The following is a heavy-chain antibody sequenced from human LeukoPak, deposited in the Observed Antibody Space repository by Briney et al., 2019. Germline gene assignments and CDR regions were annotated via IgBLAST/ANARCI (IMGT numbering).Heavy chain of an antibody. CDR2: INPSGGST. D-gene: IGHD3-16*02. CDR3: ARDPQHYVWGSYRLDAFDI. CDR1: GYTFTSYY. V-gene: IGHV1-46*01. J-gene: IGHJ3*02. Sequence: SVKVSCKASGYTFTSYYMHWVRQAPGQGLEWMGIINPSGGSTSYAQKFQGRVTMTRDTSTSTVYMELSSLRSEDTAVYYCARDPQHYVWGSYRLDAFDIWGQGTMVTVSS.